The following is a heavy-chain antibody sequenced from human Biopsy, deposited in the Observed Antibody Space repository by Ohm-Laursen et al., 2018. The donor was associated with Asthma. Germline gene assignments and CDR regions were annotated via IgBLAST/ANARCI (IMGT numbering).Heavy chain of an antibody. CDR2: ISVYNGNT. D-gene: IGHD3-10*01. J-gene: IGHJ6*02. Sequence: ASVKVSCKASGYTFIHFAIHWVRQAPGQRLEWMGWISVYNGNTKVAQKLQDRVTMITDTSTSTAYMELRSLRSDDTAVYFCARAVDYSHYYGIDVWGQGTTVTVS. CDR1: GYTFIHFA. V-gene: IGHV1-18*01. CDR3: ARAVDYSHYYGIDV.